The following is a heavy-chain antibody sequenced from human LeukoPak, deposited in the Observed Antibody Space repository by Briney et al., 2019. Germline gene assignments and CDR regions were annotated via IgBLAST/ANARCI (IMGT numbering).Heavy chain of an antibody. J-gene: IGHJ4*02. V-gene: IGHV3-33*01. Sequence: GGSLRLSCAASGFTFGSYGMHWVRQAPGKGLEWVAVIWYDGSNKYYADSVKGRFTISRDNSKNTLYLQMNSLRAEDTAVYYCARTMVAAKIDYWGQGTLVTVSS. CDR1: GFTFGSYG. CDR3: ARTMVAAKIDY. CDR2: IWYDGSNK. D-gene: IGHD2-15*01.